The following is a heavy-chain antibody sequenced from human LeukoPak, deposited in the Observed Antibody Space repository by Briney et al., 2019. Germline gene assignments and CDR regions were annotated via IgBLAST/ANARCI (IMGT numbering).Heavy chain of an antibody. D-gene: IGHD2-2*01. V-gene: IGHV1-2*02. J-gene: IGHJ5*02. CDR2: INPNSGGT. CDR3: ARAIPYPDIVVVPAAQNNWFDP. CDR1: GYTFTGYY. Sequence: ASVKVSCKASGYTFTGYYMHWVRQAPGQGLEWMGWINPNSGGTNYAQKFQGRVTMTRDTSISTAYMELSRLRSDDTAVYYCARAIPYPDIVVVPAAQNNWFDPWGQGTLVTVSS.